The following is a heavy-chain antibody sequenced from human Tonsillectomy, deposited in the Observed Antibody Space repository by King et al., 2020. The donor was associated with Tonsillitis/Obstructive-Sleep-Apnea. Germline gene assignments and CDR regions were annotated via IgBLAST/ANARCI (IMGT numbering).Heavy chain of an antibody. Sequence: QLVQSGAEVKKPGASVKVSCKASGYTFTGYYVHWVRQAPGQGLEWMGRINPNSGGTNYAQKFQGRVTMTRDTSISTAYMELSRLRSDDTAVYYRASIGLVVPAATYNWFDPWGQGTLVTVSS. V-gene: IGHV1-2*06. CDR2: INPNSGGT. CDR1: GYTFTGYY. D-gene: IGHD2-2*01. J-gene: IGHJ5*02. CDR3: ASIGLVVPAATYNWFDP.